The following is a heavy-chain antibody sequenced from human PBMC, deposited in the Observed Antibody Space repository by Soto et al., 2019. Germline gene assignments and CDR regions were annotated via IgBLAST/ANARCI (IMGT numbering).Heavy chain of an antibody. CDR3: GRVPDR. D-gene: IGHD2-2*01. CDR2: SYHSGST. J-gene: IGHJ5*02. CDR1: GGSISSGGYS. Sequence: QLQLQESGSGLVKPSQTLSLTCAVSGGSISSGGYSWSWIRQPPGKGLEWIGYSYHSGSTYYNPSLKTRVTISVDRSKNQFSLKLSSVTAAVTAVYYCGRVPDRWGQGTLVTVSS. V-gene: IGHV4-30-2*01.